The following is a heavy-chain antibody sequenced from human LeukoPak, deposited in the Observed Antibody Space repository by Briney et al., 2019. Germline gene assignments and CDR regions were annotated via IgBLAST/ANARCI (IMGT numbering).Heavy chain of an antibody. D-gene: IGHD6-19*01. CDR1: GFTFSSYA. V-gene: IGHV3-23*01. CDR2: ISGSGGST. Sequence: PGGSLRLSCAASGFTFSSYAMSWVRQAPGKGLEWVSAISGSGGSTYYADSVKGRFTISRDNSKNTLYLQMNSQRAEDTAVYYCAKDRVMVREWLVQRGYYFDYWGQGTLATVSS. CDR3: AKDRVMVREWLVQRGYYFDY. J-gene: IGHJ4*02.